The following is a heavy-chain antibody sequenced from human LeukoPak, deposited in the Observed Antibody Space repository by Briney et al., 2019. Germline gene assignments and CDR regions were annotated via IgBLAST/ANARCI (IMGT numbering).Heavy chain of an antibody. Sequence: ASVKVSRKASGYTFTSYGISWVRQAPGQGLEWMGWISAYNGNTNYAQKLQGRVTMTTDTSTSTAYMELSSLRSEDTAVYYCARGQLVSIAAAGSDYWGQGTLVTVSS. CDR3: ARGQLVSIAAAGSDY. CDR2: ISAYNGNT. CDR1: GYTFTSYG. J-gene: IGHJ4*02. D-gene: IGHD6-13*01. V-gene: IGHV1-18*01.